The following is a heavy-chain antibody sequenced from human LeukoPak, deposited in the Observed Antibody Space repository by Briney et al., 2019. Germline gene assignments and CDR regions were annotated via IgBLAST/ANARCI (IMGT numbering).Heavy chain of an antibody. CDR3: ARATGPYSSSWYVPDAFDL. J-gene: IGHJ3*01. CDR1: GGSISSNNW. CDR2: IYHSGST. Sequence: PSETLSLTCAVSGGSISSNNWWSWVRQPPGKGLEWIGEIYHSGSTNYNPSLKSRVTISVDTSKNQFSLKLSSVTAADTAVYYCARATGPYSSSWYVPDAFDLWGQGTMVTVSS. D-gene: IGHD6-13*01. V-gene: IGHV4-4*02.